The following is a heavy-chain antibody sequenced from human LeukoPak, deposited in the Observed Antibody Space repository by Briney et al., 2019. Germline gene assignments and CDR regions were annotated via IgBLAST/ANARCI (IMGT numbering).Heavy chain of an antibody. CDR1: GFTVRSNY. CDR2: IYSGGTT. V-gene: IGHV3-53*04. J-gene: IGHJ4*02. D-gene: IGHD4-11*01. CDR3: ARDRDGYSYFDY. Sequence: GGSLRLSCAASGFTVRSNYMSWVRQAPGKGLEWVPVIYSGGTTYYADSVKGRFTISRHNSKNTLYLQMNSLRAEDTAVYYCARDRDGYSYFDYWGQGTLVTVSS.